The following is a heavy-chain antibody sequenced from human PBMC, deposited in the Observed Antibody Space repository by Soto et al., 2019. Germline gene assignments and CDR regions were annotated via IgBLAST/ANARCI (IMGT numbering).Heavy chain of an antibody. Sequence: SETLSLTCTVSGGSISSYYLSWIRQPPGKGLEWIGYIYYSGSTNYNPSLKSRVTISVDTSKNQFSLKLSSVTAADTAVYYCARHTPSTSLDYWGQGTLVTVSS. D-gene: IGHD4-4*01. CDR3: ARHTPSTSLDY. J-gene: IGHJ4*02. CDR1: GGSISSYY. V-gene: IGHV4-59*01. CDR2: IYYSGST.